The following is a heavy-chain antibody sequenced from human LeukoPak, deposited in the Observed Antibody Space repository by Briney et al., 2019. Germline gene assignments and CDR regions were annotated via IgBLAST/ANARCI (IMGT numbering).Heavy chain of an antibody. CDR1: GFTFSSYA. D-gene: IGHD6-19*01. Sequence: GGSLRLSCAASGFTFSSYAMSWVRQAPGKGLEWVSAISGSGGSTYYADSVKGRFTISRDNSKNTLYLQMNSLRAEDTAVYYGAKRMSRGAVAALFDYWGQGTLVTVSS. V-gene: IGHV3-23*01. CDR3: AKRMSRGAVAALFDY. J-gene: IGHJ4*02. CDR2: ISGSGGST.